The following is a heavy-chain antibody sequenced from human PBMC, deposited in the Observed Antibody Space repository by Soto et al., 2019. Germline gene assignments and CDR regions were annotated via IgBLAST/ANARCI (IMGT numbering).Heavy chain of an antibody. J-gene: IGHJ6*02. CDR3: AAPKQLSMGYYYGMDV. V-gene: IGHV5-10-1*01. D-gene: IGHD2-2*01. CDR2: IDPSDSYT. Sequence: GESLKISCKGSGYSFTSYWISWVRQMPGKGLEWMGRIDPSDSYTNYSPSFQGHVTTSADKSISTAYLQWSSLKASDTAMYYCAAPKQLSMGYYYGMDVWGQGTTVTVSS. CDR1: GYSFTSYW.